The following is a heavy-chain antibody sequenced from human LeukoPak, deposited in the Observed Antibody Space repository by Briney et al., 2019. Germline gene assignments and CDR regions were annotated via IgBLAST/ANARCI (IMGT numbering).Heavy chain of an antibody. CDR2: ISAYNGNT. Sequence: ASVKVSCKASGYTFTSYGISWVRQAPGQGLEWMGWISAYNGNTNYAQKLQDRVTMTTDTSTSTAYMELRSLRSDDTAVYYCARERRGSYYHDSSGPNWFDPWGQGTLVTVSS. J-gene: IGHJ5*02. D-gene: IGHD3-22*01. CDR1: GYTFTSYG. V-gene: IGHV1-18*01. CDR3: ARERRGSYYHDSSGPNWFDP.